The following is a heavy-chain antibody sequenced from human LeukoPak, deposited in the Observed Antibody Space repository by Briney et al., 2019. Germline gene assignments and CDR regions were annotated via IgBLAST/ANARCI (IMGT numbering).Heavy chain of an antibody. V-gene: IGHV3-9*01. CDR3: AKDSLLRFGGYCSGGSCTPGAHGMDV. CDR2: ISWNSGSI. Sequence: PGGSLRLSCAASGFTFDDYAMHWVRQAPGKGLEWVSGISWNSGSIGYADSVKGRFTISRDNAKDSLYLQMNSLRAEDTALYYCAKDSLLRFGGYCSGGSCTPGAHGMDVWGQGTTVTVSS. CDR1: GFTFDDYA. J-gene: IGHJ6*02. D-gene: IGHD2-15*01.